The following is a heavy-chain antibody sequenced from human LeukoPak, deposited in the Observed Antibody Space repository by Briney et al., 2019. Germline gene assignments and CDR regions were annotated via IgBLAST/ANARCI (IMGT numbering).Heavy chain of an antibody. CDR2: ISGSGTSA. D-gene: IGHD5-18*01. CDR1: GFTFSSYA. V-gene: IGHV3-23*01. CDR3: AKDLSDPVMVIDS. J-gene: IGHJ4*02. Sequence: GGSLRLSCAASGFTFSSYAMTWVRQAPGEGLQWVSGISGSGTSAYYADSVKGRFTISRDNSKNTLYLQMNSLRAEDTAVYYCAKDLSDPVMVIDSWGQGTLVTVSS.